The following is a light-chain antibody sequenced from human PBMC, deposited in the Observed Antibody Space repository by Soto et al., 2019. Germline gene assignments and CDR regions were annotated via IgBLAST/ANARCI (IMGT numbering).Light chain of an antibody. CDR3: QQTYMTPIT. CDR2: AAS. Sequence: DIQMTQSPSSLSASVEDRVIITCRASQSISNHLNWYQQKPGKAPKLLIFAASSLQSGVPSRFSGSRSGPDFTLTISSLQPEDFATYYCQQTYMTPITFGQGTRLEIK. CDR1: QSISNH. J-gene: IGKJ5*01. V-gene: IGKV1-39*01.